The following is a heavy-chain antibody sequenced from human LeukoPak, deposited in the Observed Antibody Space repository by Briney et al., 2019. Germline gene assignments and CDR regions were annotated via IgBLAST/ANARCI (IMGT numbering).Heavy chain of an antibody. CDR2: IIPIFGTA. CDR3: ARDVCSGASCYSYFDY. CDR1: GGTFSSYA. Sequence: GASVKVCCKAAGGTFSSYAISRVRQAPGQGLEWMGGIIPIFGTANCAQKFQGRVTITADDSTSTAYMELSSLRSEDTAVYSCARDVCSGASCYSYFDYWGQGTLVTVSS. V-gene: IGHV1-69*13. J-gene: IGHJ4*02. D-gene: IGHD2-15*01.